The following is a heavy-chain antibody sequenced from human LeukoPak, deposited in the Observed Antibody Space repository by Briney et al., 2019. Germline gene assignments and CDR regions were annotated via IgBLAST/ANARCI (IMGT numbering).Heavy chain of an antibody. CDR1: GFTFSSYS. V-gene: IGHV3-48*04. D-gene: IGHD3-10*01. J-gene: IGHJ4*02. CDR2: ISSSSSTI. CDR3: AKVDYGSGNDY. Sequence: GGSLRLSCAASGFTFSSYSMNWVRQAPGKGLEWVSYISSSSSTIYYADSVKGRFTISRDNAKNSLYLQMNSLRAEDTAVYYCAKVDYGSGNDYWGQGTLVTVSS.